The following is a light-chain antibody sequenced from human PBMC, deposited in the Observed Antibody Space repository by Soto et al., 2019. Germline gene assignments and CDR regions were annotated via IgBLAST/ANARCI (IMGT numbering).Light chain of an antibody. CDR2: EAT. J-gene: IGLJ1*01. CDR3: CSFPGGTTLYL. CDR1: SSDVGSSNF. V-gene: IGLV2-23*01. Sequence: QSALTQPASVSGSPRQSITISCTGGSSDVGSSNFVSWYQQHPGKAPKLIIYEATRRPSGVSGRFSGSKSGNTASLTISGLQAEYEADYYCCSFPGGTTLYLFVTGTKLTVL.